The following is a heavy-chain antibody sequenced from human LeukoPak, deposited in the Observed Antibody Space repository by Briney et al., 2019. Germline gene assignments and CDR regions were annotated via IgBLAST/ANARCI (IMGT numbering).Heavy chain of an antibody. D-gene: IGHD3-10*01. CDR2: INTNTGNP. CDR1: GYTFTSYA. V-gene: IGHV7-4-1*02. CDR3: ARVLAMVRGAPFDY. J-gene: IGHJ4*02. Sequence: ASVKVSCKASGYTFTSYAMNWVRQAPGQGLEWMGWINTNTGNPTYAQGFTGRFVFSLDTSVSTAYLQISSLKAEGTAVYYCARVLAMVRGAPFDYWGQGTLVTVSS.